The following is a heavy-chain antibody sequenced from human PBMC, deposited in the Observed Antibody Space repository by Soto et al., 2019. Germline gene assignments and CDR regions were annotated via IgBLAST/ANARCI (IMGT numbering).Heavy chain of an antibody. J-gene: IGHJ6*02. CDR3: ARHDYYGMDV. Sequence: GEALKLSCKGFWYSFSHYWISWGRQMPGKGLEWMGRIDPSDSYTNYSPSFQGHVTISADKSISTAYLQWSSLKASDTAMYYCARHDYYGMDVWGQGTTVTVSS. CDR2: IDPSDSYT. CDR1: WYSFSHYW. V-gene: IGHV5-10-1*01.